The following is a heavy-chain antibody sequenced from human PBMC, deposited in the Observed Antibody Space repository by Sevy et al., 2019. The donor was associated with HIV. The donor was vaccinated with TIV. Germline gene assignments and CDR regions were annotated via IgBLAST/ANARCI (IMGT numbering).Heavy chain of an antibody. CDR1: GYTFTGYY. CDR3: ARDLDDIVVVPAAMDY. Sequence: ASVKVSCKASGYTFTGYYTHWVRQAPGQGLEWMGWINPNSGGTNYAQKFQGRVTMTRDTSISTAYMELSRLRSDDTAVYYCARDLDDIVVVPAAMDYWGQGTLVTVSS. CDR2: INPNSGGT. V-gene: IGHV1-2*02. D-gene: IGHD2-2*01. J-gene: IGHJ4*02.